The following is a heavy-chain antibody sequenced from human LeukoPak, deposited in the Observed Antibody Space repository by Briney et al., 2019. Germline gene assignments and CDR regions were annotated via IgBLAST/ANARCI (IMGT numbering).Heavy chain of an antibody. CDR2: IIPIFGTA. CDR1: GGTFSSYA. D-gene: IGHD4-23*01. Sequence: PGASVKVSCKASGGTFSSYAISWVRQAPGQGLEWMGGIIPIFGTANYAQKFQGRVTITADESTSTAYMELSSLRSEDTAVYYCARVSADYGGNSNLDYWGQGTLVTVSS. CDR3: ARVSADYGGNSNLDY. V-gene: IGHV1-69*13. J-gene: IGHJ4*02.